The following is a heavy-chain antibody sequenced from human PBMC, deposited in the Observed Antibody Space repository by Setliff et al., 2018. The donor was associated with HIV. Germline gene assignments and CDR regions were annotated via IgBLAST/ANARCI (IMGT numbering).Heavy chain of an antibody. D-gene: IGHD3-10*01. CDR1: GGSMNNYY. J-gene: IGHJ4*02. CDR3: ARAQMHRGVVSWSLYYFDY. Sequence: LSLTCTVSGGSMNNYYWNWIRQTPGKGLEWIGYIYENAYAHYTVSLRSRATVSMDTSKNQFSLTLRSVTAADRAVYYCARAQMHRGVVSWSLYYFDYWGQGALVTVSS. V-gene: IGHV4-59*01. CDR2: IYENAYA.